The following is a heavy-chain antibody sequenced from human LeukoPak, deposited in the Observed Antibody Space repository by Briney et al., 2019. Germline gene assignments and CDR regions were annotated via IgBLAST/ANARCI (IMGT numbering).Heavy chain of an antibody. J-gene: IGHJ5*02. D-gene: IGHD3-9*01. CDR1: GGSFSGYY. CDR3: ARDRLRYFDWLLPAKNWFDP. V-gene: IGHV4-34*01. CDR2: INHSGST. Sequence: PSETLSLTCAVYGGSFSGYYWSWIRQPPGKGLEWTGEINHSGSTNYNPSLKSRVTISVDTSKNQFSLKLSSVTAADTAVYYCARDRLRYFDWLLPAKNWFDPWGQGTLVTVSS.